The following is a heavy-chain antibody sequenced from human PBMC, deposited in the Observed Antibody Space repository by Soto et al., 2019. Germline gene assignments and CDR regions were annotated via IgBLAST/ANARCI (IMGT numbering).Heavy chain of an antibody. CDR2: IWYDGSNK. V-gene: IGHV3-33*01. J-gene: IGHJ6*02. CDR3: ARDPATTGSLDV. CDR1: GFTFSSYG. D-gene: IGHD4-17*01. Sequence: QVQLVESGGGVVQPGRSLRLSCAASGFTFSSYGMHWVRQAPGKGLEWVAVIWYDGSNKYYADSVKGRFTISRDNSKNTLYLQMNSLSAEDTAVYYCARDPATTGSLDVWGQGTTVTVSS.